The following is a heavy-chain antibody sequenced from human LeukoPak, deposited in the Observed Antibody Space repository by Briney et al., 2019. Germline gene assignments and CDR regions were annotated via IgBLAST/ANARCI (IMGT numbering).Heavy chain of an antibody. V-gene: IGHV3-30-3*01. D-gene: IGHD3-3*01. CDR2: ISYDGSNK. J-gene: IGHJ4*02. CDR3: ARTRHYDFWSGYYGGFDY. CDR1: GFIFSNYG. Sequence: GGSLRLSCAASGFIFSNYGMNWVRQAPGKGLEWVAVISYDGSNKYYADSVKGRFTISRDNSKNTLYLQMNSLRAEDTAVYYCARTRHYDFWSGYYGGFDYWGQGTLVTVSS.